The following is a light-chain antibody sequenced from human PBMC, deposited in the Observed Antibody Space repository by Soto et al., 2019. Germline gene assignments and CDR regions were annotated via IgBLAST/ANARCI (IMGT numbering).Light chain of an antibody. J-gene: IGKJ1*01. CDR3: LQDYSYPRT. CDR2: ATS. Sequence: AIQMTQSPSSLSASVGDRVTITCRASQGIRNDLGWYQQRPGKAPKLMIYATSNLQTGVPSRFSGSGSGTDVTLTISSLQPEDFAPYYCLQDYSYPRTFGQGTKVEIK. CDR1: QGIRND. V-gene: IGKV1-6*01.